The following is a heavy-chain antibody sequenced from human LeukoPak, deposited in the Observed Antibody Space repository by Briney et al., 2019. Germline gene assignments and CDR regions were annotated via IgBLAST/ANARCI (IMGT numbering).Heavy chain of an antibody. CDR3: ARRAYPYHYYMDV. D-gene: IGHD3-16*01. V-gene: IGHV3-20*04. CDR2: LSWNGGET. Sequence: PGGSLRLSCAASGFTFHNHGMSWVRQAPGKGLEWVSSLSWNGGETRYADFVKGRFTIFRDNAKNSLYLRMDSLGAEDTALYYCARRAYPYHYYMDVWGKGATVTVSS. J-gene: IGHJ6*03. CDR1: GFTFHNHG.